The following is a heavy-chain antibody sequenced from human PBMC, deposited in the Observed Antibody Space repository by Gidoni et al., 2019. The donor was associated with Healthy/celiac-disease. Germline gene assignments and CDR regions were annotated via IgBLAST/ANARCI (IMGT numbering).Heavy chain of an antibody. CDR3: ARMFFWSGSYLDS. CDR1: GGSIATVGFS. V-gene: IGHV4-30-2*01. D-gene: IGHD3-3*01. J-gene: IGHJ4*02. CDR2: IYHSGGA. Sequence: QLQLQESASGLLTPSETLSLTCAVSGGSIATVGFSWSWIRQPPGQGLEFIGHIYHSGGAFYNPSLKSRATISVDKSKRHFSLRLNSVTAADTAVYFCARMFFWSGSYLDSWGPGTLVTVSS.